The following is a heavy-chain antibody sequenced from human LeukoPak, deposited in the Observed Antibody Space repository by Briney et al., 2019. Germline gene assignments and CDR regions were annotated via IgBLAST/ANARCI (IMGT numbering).Heavy chain of an antibody. Sequence: GGSLRLSCAASGFTLSSYAMSWVRQAPGKGLEWVSAISGSGGSTYYADSVKGRFTISRDNSKNTLYLQMNSLRAGDTAVYYCAKVSSRSGSYYSVSYFDYWGQGTLVTVSS. J-gene: IGHJ4*02. D-gene: IGHD3-10*01. CDR1: GFTLSSYA. CDR2: ISGSGGST. V-gene: IGHV3-23*01. CDR3: AKVSSRSGSYYSVSYFDY.